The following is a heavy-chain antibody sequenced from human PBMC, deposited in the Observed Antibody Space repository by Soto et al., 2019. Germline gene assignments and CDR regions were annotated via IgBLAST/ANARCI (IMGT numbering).Heavy chain of an antibody. Sequence: GGSLRLSCAASGFTFSSYGMHWVRQAPGKGLEWVAVIWYDGSNKYYADSVKGRVTISRDNSKNTLYLQMNSLRAEDTAVYYCAREAATKTLYYYYGMDVWGQGTTVTVSS. CDR2: IWYDGSNK. CDR3: AREAATKTLYYYYGMDV. J-gene: IGHJ6*02. D-gene: IGHD2-15*01. CDR1: GFTFSSYG. V-gene: IGHV3-33*01.